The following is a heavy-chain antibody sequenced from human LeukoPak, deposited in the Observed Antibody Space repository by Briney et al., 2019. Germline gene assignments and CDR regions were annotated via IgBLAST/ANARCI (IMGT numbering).Heavy chain of an antibody. D-gene: IGHD2-2*01. CDR1: GYTFTNYG. Sequence: ASVKVSCKSSGYTFTNYGISWVRQAPGQGLEWMGWISAYNGNTNYAQKIQGRVTMTTDTSTNTAYMELRSLRSDDTAVYYCARDPPHLCSSTSCFGDYWGQGTLATVSS. CDR3: ARDPPHLCSSTSCFGDY. J-gene: IGHJ4*02. V-gene: IGHV1-18*01. CDR2: ISAYNGNT.